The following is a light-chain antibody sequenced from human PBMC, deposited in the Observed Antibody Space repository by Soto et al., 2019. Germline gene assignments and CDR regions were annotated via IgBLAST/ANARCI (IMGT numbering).Light chain of an antibody. Sequence: SYELTQPPSVSVSPGQTASISCSGDKLGDKCTSWYQQKPGQPPVLVIYQDRKRPSGIPERFSGSNSGTTATLTISGTQPMDEADYYCQARDTSVVFGGGTKLTVL. V-gene: IGLV3-1*01. J-gene: IGLJ2*01. CDR1: KLGDKC. CDR2: QDR. CDR3: QARDTSVV.